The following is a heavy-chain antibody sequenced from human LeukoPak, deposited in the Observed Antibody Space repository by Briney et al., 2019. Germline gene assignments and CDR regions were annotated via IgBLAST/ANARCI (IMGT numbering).Heavy chain of an antibody. CDR1: GYTFTGYY. CDR2: INPNSGGT. D-gene: IGHD3-9*01. Sequence: ASVKVSCKASGYTFTGYYIHWVRQAPGQGLEWMGWINPNSGGTNYAQKFQGRVTMTRNTSISTAYMELSSLRSEDTAVYYCARWGGYFDWLLGYYYYYMDVWGKGTTVTVSS. J-gene: IGHJ6*03. CDR3: ARWGGYFDWLLGYYYYYMDV. V-gene: IGHV1-2*02.